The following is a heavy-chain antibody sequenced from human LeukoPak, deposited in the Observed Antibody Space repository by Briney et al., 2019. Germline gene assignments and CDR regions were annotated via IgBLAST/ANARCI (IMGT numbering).Heavy chain of an antibody. CDR2: ISAYNGNT. CDR3: ARVNWFGAESGLERFLEWLSIPASDYYYMDV. D-gene: IGHD3-3*01. Sequence: ASVKVSFKASVYTFTSYGISWVRQAPGQGLEWMGWISAYNGNTNYAQKLQGRVTMTTDTSTSTAYMELRSLRSDDTAVYYCARVNWFGAESGLERFLEWLSIPASDYYYMDVWGKGTTVTVSS. J-gene: IGHJ6*03. V-gene: IGHV1-18*01. CDR1: VYTFTSYG.